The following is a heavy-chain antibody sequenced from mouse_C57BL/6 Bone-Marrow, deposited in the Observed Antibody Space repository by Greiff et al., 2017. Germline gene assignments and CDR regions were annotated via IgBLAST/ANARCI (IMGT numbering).Heavy chain of an antibody. J-gene: IGHJ4*01. CDR3: ARSVLYAMDY. CDR2: ISSGSSTI. Sequence: EVKLQESGGGLVKPGGSLKLSCAASGFTFSDYGMHWVRQAPEKGLEWVAYISSGSSTIYYADTVKGRFTISRDNAKNTLFLQMTSLRSEDTAMYYCARSVLYAMDYWGQGTSVTVSS. CDR1: GFTFSDYG. V-gene: IGHV5-17*01.